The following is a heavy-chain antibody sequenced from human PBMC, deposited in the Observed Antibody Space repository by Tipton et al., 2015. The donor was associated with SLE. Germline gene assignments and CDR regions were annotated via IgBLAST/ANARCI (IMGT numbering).Heavy chain of an antibody. D-gene: IGHD2-21*01. J-gene: IGHJ4*02. CDR2: IDLGGAT. V-gene: IGHV4-39*02. CDR1: GGSIRSRNFY. Sequence: TLSLTCTVSGGSIRSRNFYWGWIRQPPGKGPEWIGAIDLGGATNYNPSLKSRVTISVDTSKNHFSLRLNSVTAADMAVYYCAMRRPQFWCFDYWGQGNLVTVSS. CDR3: AMRRPQFWCFDY.